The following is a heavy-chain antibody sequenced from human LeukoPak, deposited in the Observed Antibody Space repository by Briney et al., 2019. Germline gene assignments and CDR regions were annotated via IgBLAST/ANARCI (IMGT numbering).Heavy chain of an antibody. V-gene: IGHV3-9*01. CDR1: GFTFDDYA. J-gene: IGHJ4*02. CDR3: APGPLFDY. CDR2: ISWNSGSI. Sequence: PGGSLRLSCAASGFTFDDYAMHWVRHAPGKGLEWVSGISWNSGSIGYADSVKGRFTVSRDNAKNSLYLQMNSLRAEDTALYYCAPGPLFDYWGQGTLVTVSS.